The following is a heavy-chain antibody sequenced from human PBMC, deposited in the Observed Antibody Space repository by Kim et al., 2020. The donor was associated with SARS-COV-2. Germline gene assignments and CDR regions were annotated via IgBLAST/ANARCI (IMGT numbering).Heavy chain of an antibody. Sequence: GGSLRLSCTASGFTFGDYAMSWVRQAPGKGLEWISFIRSTAYGGTTEYAASVKGRFIISRDDSKSIAYLQMNSLKTEDTAVYYCTRKSTADYWGQGTLVTVSS. J-gene: IGHJ4*02. V-gene: IGHV3-49*04. CDR3: TRKSTADY. CDR1: GFTFGDYA. CDR2: IRSTAYGGTT.